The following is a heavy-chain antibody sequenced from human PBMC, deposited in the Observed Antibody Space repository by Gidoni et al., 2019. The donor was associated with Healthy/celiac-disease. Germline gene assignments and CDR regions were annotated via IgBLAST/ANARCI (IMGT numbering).Heavy chain of an antibody. D-gene: IGHD5-12*01. CDR2: INHSGST. J-gene: IGHJ4*02. V-gene: IGHV4-34*01. Sequence: QVQLQPLGAGLLKPSETLSLTCAVYGGSFSGYYWSWIRQPPGKGLEWIGEINHSGSTNYNPARKSRVTISVDTSKNQFSLKLSSVTAADTAVYYCARGRDGYNRKRPFDYWGQGTLVTVSS. CDR3: ARGRDGYNRKRPFDY. CDR1: GGSFSGYY.